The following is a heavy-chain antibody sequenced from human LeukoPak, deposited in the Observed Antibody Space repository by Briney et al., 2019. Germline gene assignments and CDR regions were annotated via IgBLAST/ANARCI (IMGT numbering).Heavy chain of an antibody. J-gene: IGHJ6*03. CDR1: GGTFSSYA. D-gene: IGHD2-15*01. V-gene: IGHV1-69*05. CDR2: IIPIFGTA. CDR3: ASIRALEDCSGGSCSDYYYYYMDV. Sequence: SVKVSCKASGGTFSSYAISWVRQAPGQGLEWMGGIIPIFGTANYAQKFQGRVMITTDESTSTAYMELSSLRSEDTAVYYCASIRALEDCSGGSCSDYYYYYMDVWGKGTTVTVSS.